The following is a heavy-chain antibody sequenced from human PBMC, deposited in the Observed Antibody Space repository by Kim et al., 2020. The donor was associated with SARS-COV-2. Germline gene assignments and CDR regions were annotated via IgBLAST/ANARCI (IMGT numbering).Heavy chain of an antibody. Sequence: ASVKVSCKVSGYTLTELSMHWVRQAPGKGLEWMGGFDPEDGETIYAQKFQGRVTMTEDTSTDTAYMELSSRRSEDTAVYYCATSTPLPLAGTGWFDPWGQGTLVTVSS. CDR1: GYTLTELS. V-gene: IGHV1-24*01. J-gene: IGHJ5*02. CDR2: FDPEDGET. CDR3: ATSTPLPLAGTGWFDP. D-gene: IGHD6-19*01.